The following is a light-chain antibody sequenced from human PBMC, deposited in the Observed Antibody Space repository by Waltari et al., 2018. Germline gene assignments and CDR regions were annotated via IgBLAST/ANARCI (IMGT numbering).Light chain of an antibody. V-gene: IGKV1D-12*01. CDR3: QQADSLPLT. J-gene: IGKJ4*01. CDR2: AAS. CDR1: QRITSW. Sequence: DIQMTQLPSSVSSSVGDTVTITSRASQRITSWLAWDQQKPGKDPKLLIYAASSLQSGVPSRFSGSGSGADFTLTISSLQPEDFATYYCQQADSLPLTFGGGTKVEIK.